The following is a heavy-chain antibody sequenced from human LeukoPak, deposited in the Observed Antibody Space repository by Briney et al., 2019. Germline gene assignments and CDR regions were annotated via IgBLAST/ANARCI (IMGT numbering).Heavy chain of an antibody. CDR1: GFTISSYA. J-gene: IGHJ4*02. CDR2: FSSGAST. Sequence: PGGSLRLSCAASGFTISSYAISWVRQAPGKGLEWVSSFSSGASTDYADSVKGRFTISRDNPKNTVYLQMNSLRAEDTAVYYCAKQRVSNGYYYFDYWRQGTLVTVSS. D-gene: IGHD3-22*01. V-gene: IGHV3-23*01. CDR3: AKQRVSNGYYYFDY.